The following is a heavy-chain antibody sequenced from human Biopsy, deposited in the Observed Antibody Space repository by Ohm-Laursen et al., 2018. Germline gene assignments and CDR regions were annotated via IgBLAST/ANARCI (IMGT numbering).Heavy chain of an antibody. Sequence: SDTLSLTCAVSGGSISSFYWTWIRQPPGKGPEWIGDISDSGSTNYKPSLKSRAIISVDTSKNQFSLNLSSVTAADTAVYYCARRGSGGRSFDHWGQGTLVTVSS. V-gene: IGHV4-59*08. CDR3: ARRGSGGRSFDH. CDR2: ISDSGST. J-gene: IGHJ4*02. D-gene: IGHD2-15*01. CDR1: GGSISSFY.